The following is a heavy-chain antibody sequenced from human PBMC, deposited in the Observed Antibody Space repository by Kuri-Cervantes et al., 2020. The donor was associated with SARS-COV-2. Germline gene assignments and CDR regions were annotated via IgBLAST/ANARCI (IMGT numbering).Heavy chain of an antibody. CDR1: GFIFSSFE. CDR2: ISSSGGKI. D-gene: IGHD6-19*01. J-gene: IGHJ4*02. CDR3: ARAVRY. Sequence: GESLKISCTVSGFIFSSFEMNWIRHVPGKGLEWVSYISSSGGKIYYADSVKGRFTISRDNAENSLYLEMNSPRPEDTGVYYCARAVRYWGPGTPVTVSS. V-gene: IGHV3-48*03.